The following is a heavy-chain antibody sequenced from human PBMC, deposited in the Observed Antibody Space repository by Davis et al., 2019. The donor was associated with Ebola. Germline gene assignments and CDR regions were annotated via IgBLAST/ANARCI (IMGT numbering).Heavy chain of an antibody. CDR2: ISGSGGST. J-gene: IGHJ5*02. CDR3: AKDSRDYDFWSGSSGWFDP. CDR1: GFTFSSYW. Sequence: GGSLRLSCAASGFTFSSYWMHWVRQAPGKGLVWVSAISGSGGSTYYADSVKGRFTISRDNSKNTLYLQMNSLRAEDTTVYYCAKDSRDYDFWSGSSGWFDPWGQGTLVTVSS. D-gene: IGHD3-3*01. V-gene: IGHV3-23*01.